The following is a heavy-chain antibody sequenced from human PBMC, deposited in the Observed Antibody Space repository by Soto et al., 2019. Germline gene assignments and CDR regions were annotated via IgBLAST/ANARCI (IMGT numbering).Heavy chain of an antibody. CDR3: ARIHYGDYVNFDY. J-gene: IGHJ4*02. V-gene: IGHV4-59*01. D-gene: IGHD4-17*01. Sequence: ETLSLTCPVSGGSISSYYWSWIRQPPGKGLEWIGYIYYSGSTNYNPSLKSRVTISVDTSKNQFSLKMSSVTAADTAVYYCARIHYGDYVNFDYWGQGTMVT. CDR1: GGSISSYY. CDR2: IYYSGST.